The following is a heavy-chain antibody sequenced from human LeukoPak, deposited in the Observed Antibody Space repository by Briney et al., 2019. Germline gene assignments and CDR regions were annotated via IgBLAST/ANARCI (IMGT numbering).Heavy chain of an antibody. CDR1: GYTFTSYY. CDR2: INPSGGST. D-gene: IGHD3-3*01. J-gene: IGHJ3*02. V-gene: IGHV1-46*01. CDR3: ASKDVGAYYDFWSGSRSAFDI. Sequence: GASVKVSCKASGYTFTSYYMRWVRQAPGQGLEWMGIINPSGGSTSYAQKFQGRVTMTRDTSTSTVYMELSSLRSEDTAVYYCASKDVGAYYDFWSGSRSAFDIWGQGTMVTVSS.